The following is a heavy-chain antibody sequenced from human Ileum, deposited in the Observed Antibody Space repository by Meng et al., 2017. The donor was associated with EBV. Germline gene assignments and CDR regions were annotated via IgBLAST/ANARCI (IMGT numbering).Heavy chain of an antibody. V-gene: IGHV4-4*02. Sequence: ELVEDLGPGVVTPSGTLCLTGAVSGGAISRRNWCSWVRQPPGKGLEWIGKIYHSGITIYNPSLKSRVTMSVDNSKNQFSLKLNSMTAADTAVYYCARDPTGGEDHQRVWGQGTLVTVSS. CDR3: ARDPTGGEDHQRV. J-gene: IGHJ4*02. CDR2: IYHSGIT. D-gene: IGHD1-14*01. CDR1: GGAISRRNW.